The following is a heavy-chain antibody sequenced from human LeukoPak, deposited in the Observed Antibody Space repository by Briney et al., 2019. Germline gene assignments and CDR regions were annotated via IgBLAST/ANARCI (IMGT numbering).Heavy chain of an antibody. V-gene: IGHV3-74*01. CDR3: ARDYDRYYMDV. J-gene: IGHJ6*03. CDR2: INTESTST. D-gene: IGHD3-3*01. Sequence: TGGSLRLSCAASGFTFSSYWIHWVRHAPGKGLVWVSRINTESTSTSYADSVKGRFTISRDNAKNTLYLQMNSLRPEDTAVYYCARDYDRYYMDVWGKGTTVTVSS. CDR1: GFTFSSYW.